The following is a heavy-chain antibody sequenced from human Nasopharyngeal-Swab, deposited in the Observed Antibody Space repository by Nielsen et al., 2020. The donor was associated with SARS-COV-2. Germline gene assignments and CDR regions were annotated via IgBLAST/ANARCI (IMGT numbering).Heavy chain of an antibody. CDR2: ISGSGGST. CDR3: AKVPSIYYGMDV. D-gene: IGHD6-6*01. CDR1: GFTFSSYA. Sequence: GESLKISCAASGFTFSSYAMSWVRQAPGKGLEWVSTISGSGGSTYYADSVKGRFTISRDNSKNTLYLQVNSLRAEDTAVYYCAKVPSIYYGMDVWGQGTTVTVSS. V-gene: IGHV3-23*01. J-gene: IGHJ6*02.